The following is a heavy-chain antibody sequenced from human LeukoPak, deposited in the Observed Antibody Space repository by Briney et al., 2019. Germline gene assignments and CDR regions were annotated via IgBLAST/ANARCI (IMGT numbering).Heavy chain of an antibody. J-gene: IGHJ4*02. CDR2: ISAYNGNT. V-gene: IGHV1-18*01. Sequence: ASVKVSCKASGYTFTSYGISWVRQAPGQGLEWMGWISAYNGNTNYAQKVQGRVTMTTDKSTSTAYMELRSLTSDDTAVYYCARERGMVREVPSRPDYWGQGTLVTVSS. CDR3: ARERGMVREVPSRPDY. D-gene: IGHD3-10*01. CDR1: GYTFTSYG.